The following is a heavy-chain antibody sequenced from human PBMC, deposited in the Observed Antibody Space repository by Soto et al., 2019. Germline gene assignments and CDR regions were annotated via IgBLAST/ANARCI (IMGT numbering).Heavy chain of an antibody. J-gene: IGHJ6*02. CDR3: ARHRIAAAGTGMDV. CDR1: GGSISSYY. CDR2: IYYSGST. D-gene: IGHD6-13*01. Sequence: TLSLTCTVSGGSISSYYWSWIRQPPGKGLEWIGYIYYSGSTNYNPSLKSRVTISVDTSKNQFSLKLSSVTAADTAVYYCARHRIAAAGTGMDVWGQGTTVTVSS. V-gene: IGHV4-59*08.